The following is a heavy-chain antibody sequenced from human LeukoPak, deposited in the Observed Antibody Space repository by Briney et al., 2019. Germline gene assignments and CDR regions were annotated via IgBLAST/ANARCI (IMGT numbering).Heavy chain of an antibody. J-gene: IGHJ4*02. CDR3: AGGGYCSRASRYAALFDY. CDR1: GGSISRYY. D-gene: IGHD2-2*01. CDR2: IHYSGTT. V-gene: IGHV4-59*01. Sequence: SETLSLTCTVSGGSISRYYWSWVRQSPGKGLEWISYIHYSGTTKYHPSRERRVTKSVDTSRGQSSPKLNSVTAADTAVYFCAGGGYCSRASRYAALFDYWGQGTLVTVSS.